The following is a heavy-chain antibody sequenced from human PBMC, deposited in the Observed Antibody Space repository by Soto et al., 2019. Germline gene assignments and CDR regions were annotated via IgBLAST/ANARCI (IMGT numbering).Heavy chain of an antibody. CDR2: IFYSGST. Sequence: SGSLSLTCTVSGGSISSSRYYWGWIRQPPGKGLEWIGSIFYSGSTYYNPSLKSRVTISVDTSKNQFSLKLSSVTAADTAVYYCARHLTYCSAGSCYSDFPYYGMDVWGQGTTVTVSS. V-gene: IGHV4-39*01. CDR3: ARHLTYCSAGSCYSDFPYYGMDV. CDR1: GGSISSSRYY. J-gene: IGHJ6*02. D-gene: IGHD2-15*01.